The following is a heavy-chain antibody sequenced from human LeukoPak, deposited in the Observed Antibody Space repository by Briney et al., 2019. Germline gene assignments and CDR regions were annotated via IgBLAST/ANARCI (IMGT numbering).Heavy chain of an antibody. CDR2: IKHSGST. V-gene: IGHV4-34*01. J-gene: IGHJ6*02. CDR1: GGSFSGYY. D-gene: IGHD3-10*01. Sequence: SETLSLTCAVYGGSFSGYYWSWIRQPPGMGLEWIGEIKHSGSTKYKPSLKSRVTISVDTSKNQFSLKLSSVTAADTAVYYCARGRWYYYGSGSYFSFRYYYGMDVWGQGTTVTVSS. CDR3: ARGRWYYYGSGSYFSFRYYYGMDV.